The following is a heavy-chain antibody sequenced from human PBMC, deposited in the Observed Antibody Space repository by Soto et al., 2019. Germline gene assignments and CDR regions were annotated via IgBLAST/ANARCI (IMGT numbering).Heavy chain of an antibody. CDR1: GDSFSTST. Sequence: QVQLVQSGAEVKEPGSSVKVSCKASGDSFSTSTFTWVRQAPGQGLEWMGRIIPILDTADYAQKFQGSVKITADHSTTTVFTKLSSLRSEDTGIYYCARDSPIGSAFSGYDAIDLWGQGTLVTVSP. J-gene: IGHJ4*02. CDR2: IIPILDTA. V-gene: IGHV1-69*08. CDR3: ARDSPIGSAFSGYDAIDL. D-gene: IGHD5-12*01.